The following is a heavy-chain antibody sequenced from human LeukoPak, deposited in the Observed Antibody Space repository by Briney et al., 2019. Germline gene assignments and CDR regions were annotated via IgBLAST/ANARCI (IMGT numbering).Heavy chain of an antibody. J-gene: IGHJ4*02. CDR1: GGSISSGGYS. V-gene: IGHV4-30-2*01. Sequence: PSETLSLTCAVSGGSISSGGYSWSWIRQPPGKGLEWIGYTSHSGSTYYNPSLKSRVTISVDRSKNQFSLKLSSVTAAGTAVYYCARMTTVTSLDYWGQGTLVTVSS. CDR2: TSHSGST. CDR3: ARMTTVTSLDY. D-gene: IGHD4-17*01.